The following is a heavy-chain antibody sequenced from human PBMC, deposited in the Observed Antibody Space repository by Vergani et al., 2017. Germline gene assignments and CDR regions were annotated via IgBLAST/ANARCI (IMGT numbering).Heavy chain of an antibody. D-gene: IGHD3-10*01. J-gene: IGHJ1*01. CDR3: TTAWGLYYLHGEYFQY. V-gene: IGHV3-23*01. CDR1: GFTFDTYT. CDR2: ISSCGGDI. Sequence: EVQLLESGGGLVQPGGSRRLSCAGAGFTFDTYTMAYVRQAPGKGLEWVATISSCGGDIFYAYSVKGRFTISRDNSKNTLFLQMNSLKDEDTAVYYCTTAWGLYYLHGEYFQYWGRGTLVSVSS.